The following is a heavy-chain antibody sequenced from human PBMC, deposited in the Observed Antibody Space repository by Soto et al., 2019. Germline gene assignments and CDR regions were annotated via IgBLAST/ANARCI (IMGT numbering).Heavy chain of an antibody. V-gene: IGHV3-23*01. Sequence: PGGSLRLSCESSGFPFISYTMSWASPVPGNGLEWVSSISGSGGGTRDADSVKGRLTISRDNTKNTLYLQMNILRAEDTAVYYCAKATSYSRGYFDYWGQGTLVSVSS. CDR3: AKATSYSRGYFDY. J-gene: IGHJ4*02. D-gene: IGHD6-13*01. CDR2: ISGSGGGT. CDR1: GFPFISYT.